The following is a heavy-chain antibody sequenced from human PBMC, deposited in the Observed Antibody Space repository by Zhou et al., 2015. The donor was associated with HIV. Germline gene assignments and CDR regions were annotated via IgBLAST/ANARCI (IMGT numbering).Heavy chain of an antibody. CDR2: IIPIFGTA. CDR3: AREGASAIYYYGFGEPGPPRVWDV. D-gene: IGHD3-10*01. CDR1: GGTFSSYA. V-gene: IGHV1-69*01. Sequence: QVQLVQSGAEVKKPGSSVKVSCKASGGTFSSYAISWVRQAPGQGLEWMGGIIPIFGTANYAQKFQGRVTITADESTSTAYMELSSLRSEDTAVYYCAREGASAIYYYGFGEPGPPRVWDVWGPRDHGHR. J-gene: IGHJ6*02.